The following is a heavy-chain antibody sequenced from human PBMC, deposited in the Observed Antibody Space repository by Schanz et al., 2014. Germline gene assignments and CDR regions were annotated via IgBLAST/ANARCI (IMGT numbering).Heavy chain of an antibody. V-gene: IGHV1-46*03. CDR1: GYNITSND. CDR2: INPSGGGT. D-gene: IGHD6-13*01. J-gene: IGHJ4*02. Sequence: QVHLVQSGAEVKKPGASVKVSCKASGYNITSNDVTWVRQATGQGLEWMGIINPSGGGTSYALRFQDRVTVTRDTSRSTVYMELSSLRSEDTAVYYCARDGVDAAAGGNYWGQGTLVTVSS. CDR3: ARDGVDAAAGGNY.